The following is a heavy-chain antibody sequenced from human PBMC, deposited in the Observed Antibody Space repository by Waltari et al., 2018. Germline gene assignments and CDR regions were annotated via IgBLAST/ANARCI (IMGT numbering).Heavy chain of an antibody. D-gene: IGHD6-19*01. CDR1: GFTVSSNY. J-gene: IGHJ3*02. Sequence: EVQLVESGGGLIQPGGSLRLSCAASGFTVSSNYMSWVRQAPGKGLEWVSVIYSGGSTYYADSVKGRFTISRDNSKNTQYLQMNSLRAEDTAVYYCARSVAGLTIAFDIWGQGTMVTVSS. V-gene: IGHV3-53*01. CDR3: ARSVAGLTIAFDI. CDR2: IYSGGST.